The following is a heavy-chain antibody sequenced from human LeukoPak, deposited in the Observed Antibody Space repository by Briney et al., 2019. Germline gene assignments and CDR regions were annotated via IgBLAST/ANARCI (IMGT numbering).Heavy chain of an antibody. CDR2: INPSSGGT. V-gene: IGHV1-2*02. J-gene: IGHJ4*02. Sequence: ASVKVSCKSSGYSFTGYYIHWVRQAPGHGFEWMGWINPSSGGTNYAQNFQGRVTMTRGTSINTVYMELNSLTYDDTAVYYCARQSTSGSYRLDYWGQGTLVTVSS. D-gene: IGHD3-10*01. CDR1: GYSFTGYY. CDR3: ARQSTSGSYRLDY.